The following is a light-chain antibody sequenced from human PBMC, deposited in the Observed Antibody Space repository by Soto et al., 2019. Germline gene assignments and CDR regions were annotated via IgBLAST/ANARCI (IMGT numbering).Light chain of an antibody. CDR1: QSVRSD. Sequence: EVVMTQSPDTMSVSPGERATLSCRASQSVRSDLAWYQQKPGQAPRLLIYSASTRAIGIPARFSGSGSGTEFTLTISSLQSEDFAVYYCQQYNNWYTFGQGTKLEIK. CDR3: QQYNNWYT. J-gene: IGKJ2*01. V-gene: IGKV3-15*01. CDR2: SAS.